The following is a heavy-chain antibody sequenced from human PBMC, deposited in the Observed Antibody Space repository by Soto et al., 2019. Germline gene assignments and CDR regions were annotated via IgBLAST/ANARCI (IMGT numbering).Heavy chain of an antibody. J-gene: IGHJ4*02. D-gene: IGHD2-15*01. CDR2: ISGNGDAT. CDR1: GFIFSDRA. Sequence: GGSLRLSCAASGFIFSDRAMSWVRQAPGKGLEWVSAISGNGDATYYADSVKGRFTVFRDNSKNTLYLQVNSLRAEDTAVYYCAKAQEIGGNVNSFFDYWGQGTLVTDSS. V-gene: IGHV3-23*01. CDR3: AKAQEIGGNVNSFFDY.